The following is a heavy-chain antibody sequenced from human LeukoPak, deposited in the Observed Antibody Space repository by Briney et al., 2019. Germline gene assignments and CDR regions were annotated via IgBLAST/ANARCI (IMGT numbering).Heavy chain of an antibody. Sequence: ASVKVSCKASGYTFTGYYMHWVRQAPGQGLEWMGWINPNSGGTNYAQKFQGRVTMTRDTSISTAHMELSRLRSDDTAVYYCARDTHFGEGYFDYWGQGTLVTVSS. J-gene: IGHJ4*02. V-gene: IGHV1-2*02. D-gene: IGHD3-16*01. CDR2: INPNSGGT. CDR3: ARDTHFGEGYFDY. CDR1: GYTFTGYY.